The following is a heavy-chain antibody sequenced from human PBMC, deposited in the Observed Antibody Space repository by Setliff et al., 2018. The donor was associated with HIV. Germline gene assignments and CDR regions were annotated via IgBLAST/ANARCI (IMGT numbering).Heavy chain of an antibody. CDR2: IYYSGST. J-gene: IGHJ4*02. Sequence: PSETLSLTCTVSGGSISSGGYYWSWIRQHPGKGLEWIGYIYYSGSTDYNPSLKSRVTISVDPSKNQFSLKMNSVTAADTAVYYCARASYSYDSTGYWGQGTLVTSPQ. V-gene: IGHV4-31*02. CDR1: GGSISSGGYY. CDR3: ARASYSYDSTGY. D-gene: IGHD3-22*01.